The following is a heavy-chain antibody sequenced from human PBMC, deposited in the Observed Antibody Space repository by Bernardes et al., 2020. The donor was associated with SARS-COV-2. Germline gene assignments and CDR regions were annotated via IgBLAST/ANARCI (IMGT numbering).Heavy chain of an antibody. V-gene: IGHV4-38-2*01. J-gene: IGHJ4*02. Sequence: SETLSLTCVVSGYSISSGYYWGWIRQPPGKGLEWIGSFYHSGSTYYNPFLKSRVTISVDTSKNQFSLKLTSVTAADTAVYYCARGRSLPPSFDYWGQGTLVTVSS. CDR1: GYSISSGYY. CDR3: ARGRSLPPSFDY. CDR2: FYHSGST.